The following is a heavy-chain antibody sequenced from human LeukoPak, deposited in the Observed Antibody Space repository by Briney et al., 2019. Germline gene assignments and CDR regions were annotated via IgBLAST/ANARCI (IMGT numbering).Heavy chain of an antibody. Sequence: GRSLGLSCAASGFTFSSYGMHWVRQAPGKGLEWVAVISYDGSNKYYADSVKGRFTISRDNSKNTLYLQMNSLRAEDTAVYYCAKVEVYSSGWYRGFYGMDVWGQGTTVTVSS. J-gene: IGHJ6*02. V-gene: IGHV3-30*18. D-gene: IGHD6-19*01. CDR2: ISYDGSNK. CDR3: AKVEVYSSGWYRGFYGMDV. CDR1: GFTFSSYG.